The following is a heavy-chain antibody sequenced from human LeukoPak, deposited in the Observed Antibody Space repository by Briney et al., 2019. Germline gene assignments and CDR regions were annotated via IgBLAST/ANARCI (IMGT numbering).Heavy chain of an antibody. CDR2: ISPNSGGT. CDR1: GDTFTGYY. Sequence: ASVKVSCKASGDTFTGYYMHGARQAPGQGLEWMGWISPNSGGTNYAQKFQGRVTMTRDTPITTAYMELSRLTSDDTAVYYCARAGDIVPMILKYWGQGTLVTVSS. V-gene: IGHV1-2*02. D-gene: IGHD5-12*01. J-gene: IGHJ4*02. CDR3: ARAGDIVPMILKY.